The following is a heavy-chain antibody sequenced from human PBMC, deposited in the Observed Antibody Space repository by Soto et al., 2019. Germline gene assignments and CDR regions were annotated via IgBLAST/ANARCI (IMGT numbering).Heavy chain of an antibody. CDR2: INTYNNKT. D-gene: IGHD2-15*01. V-gene: IGHV1-18*04. CDR3: AHVYCSGGSCFPNWFDP. Sequence: QVQLVQSGAEVKKPGASVKVSCKASGYTLLSYGISWVRQAPGQGLEWMGWINTYNNKTNYAQKLQGRVTMTTDTTTSTAYMELTSLRSDDTAVYYCAHVYCSGGSCFPNWFDPWGQGTVVTVSS. CDR1: GYTLLSYG. J-gene: IGHJ5*02.